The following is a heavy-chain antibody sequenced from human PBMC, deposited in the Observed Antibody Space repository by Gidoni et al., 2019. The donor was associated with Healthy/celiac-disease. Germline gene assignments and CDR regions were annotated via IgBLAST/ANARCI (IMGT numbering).Heavy chain of an antibody. Sequence: RLSCAASGFTFSSYGMHWVRQAPGKGLEWVAVIWYDGSNKYYADSVKGRFTISRDNSKNTLYLQMNNLRAEDTAVYYCARGRDGYNYFFLDYWGQGTLVTVSS. CDR1: GFTFSSYG. CDR3: ARGRDGYNYFFLDY. J-gene: IGHJ4*02. D-gene: IGHD5-12*01. V-gene: IGHV3-33*01. CDR2: IWYDGSNK.